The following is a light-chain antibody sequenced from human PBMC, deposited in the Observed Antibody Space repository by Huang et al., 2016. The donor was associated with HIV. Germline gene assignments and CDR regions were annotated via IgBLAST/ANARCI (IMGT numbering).Light chain of an antibody. J-gene: IGKJ2*01. CDR3: MQGTFWYT. CDR1: QSLVHSDRNPY. CDR2: KVS. V-gene: IGKV2-30*02. Sequence: DVVMTQSPVSLPVTLGQSASISCRSSQSLVHSDRNPYVNWFHQRPGQSPRRLIYKVSNRDSGVPDRCSGSGSGTDVTLKISRVEAEDVGVYYCMQGTFWYTFGQGTKVEIK.